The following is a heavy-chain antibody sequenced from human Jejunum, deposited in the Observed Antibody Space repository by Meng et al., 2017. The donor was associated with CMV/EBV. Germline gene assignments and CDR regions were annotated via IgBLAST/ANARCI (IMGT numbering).Heavy chain of an antibody. Sequence: CAVSGGSVSSGSYYWSWIRQPPGKGLEFIGYIYYNGNTNYNPSLMRRVTISLDTSQNHFSLKLTSVTAADTAVYYCARGTWAAASSDYWGQGFLVTVSS. D-gene: IGHD1-1*01. CDR3: ARGTWAAASSDY. CDR1: GGSVSSGSYY. V-gene: IGHV4-61*03. J-gene: IGHJ4*02. CDR2: IYYNGNT.